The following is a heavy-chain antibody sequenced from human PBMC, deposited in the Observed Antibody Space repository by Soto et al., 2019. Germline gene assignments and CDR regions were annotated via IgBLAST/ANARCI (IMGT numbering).Heavy chain of an antibody. J-gene: IGHJ4*02. D-gene: IGHD6-13*01. CDR1: GFTFSSYS. Sequence: LRLSCAASGFTFSSYSMNWDRQAPGKGLEWVSSISSSSSYIYYADSVKGRFTISRDNAKNSLYLQMNSLRAEDTAVYYCARDRGIAAAGDDYWGQGTLVTVSS. CDR3: ARDRGIAAAGDDY. CDR2: ISSSSSYI. V-gene: IGHV3-21*01.